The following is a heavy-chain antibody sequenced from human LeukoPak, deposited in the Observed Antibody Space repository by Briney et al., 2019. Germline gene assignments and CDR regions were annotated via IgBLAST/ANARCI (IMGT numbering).Heavy chain of an antibody. CDR1: GASISGGSYY. J-gene: IGHJ4*02. CDR2: IYTTGST. Sequence: SETLSLTCTVSGASISGGSYYWSWIRQPAGKGLEWIGRIYTTGSTTYNPSLKSRVTISLDTSTNQFSLKLSSVTAGDTAVYYCARNMVRGVLNSWGQGTLVTVSS. CDR3: ARNMVRGVLNS. V-gene: IGHV4-61*02. D-gene: IGHD3-10*01.